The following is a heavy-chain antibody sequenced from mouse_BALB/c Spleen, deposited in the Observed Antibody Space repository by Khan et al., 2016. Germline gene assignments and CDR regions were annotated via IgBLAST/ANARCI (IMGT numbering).Heavy chain of an antibody. Sequence: QIQLVQSGPELKKPGKTVKISCKASGYTFTNYGMNWVKQAPGKGLKWMGWINTYSGESTYADDFKGRFAFSLETSANTAYLQINILKNEDTATYYGARYRYYDGSSRYFDVWGAGTTVTVSS. V-gene: IGHV9-3-1*01. D-gene: IGHD1-1*01. J-gene: IGHJ1*01. CDR2: INTYSGES. CDR3: ARYRYYDGSSRYFDV. CDR1: GYTFTNYG.